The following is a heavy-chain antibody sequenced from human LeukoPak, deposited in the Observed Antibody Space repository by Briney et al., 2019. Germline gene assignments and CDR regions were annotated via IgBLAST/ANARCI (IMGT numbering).Heavy chain of an antibody. CDR2: ISGSGGTA. J-gene: IGHJ4*02. V-gene: IGHV3-23*01. CDR1: GFTFSIYA. D-gene: IGHD3-22*01. Sequence: GGSLRLSCAASGFTFSIYAMSWVRQAPGKGPEWVSAISGSGGTAYYADSVKGRFTISRDNSKNTLYPQMNSLRAEDTAVYYCAKKGYYDGSGYYMYYFDHWGQGTLVTVSS. CDR3: AKKGYYDGSGYYMYYFDH.